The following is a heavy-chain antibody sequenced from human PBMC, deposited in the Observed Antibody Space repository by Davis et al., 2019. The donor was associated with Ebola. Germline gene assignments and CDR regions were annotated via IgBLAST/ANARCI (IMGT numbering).Heavy chain of an antibody. V-gene: IGHV3-23*01. J-gene: IGHJ4*02. CDR3: AKDYFDY. Sequence: GESLKISCAASGCTFSSYLMSWVRQAPGKGLGWVSAISGSGGSTYYADSVKGRFTISRHNSKNTLYLQMNSLGAEDTAVYYCAKDYFDYWGQGTLVTVSS. CDR1: GCTFSSYL. CDR2: ISGSGGST.